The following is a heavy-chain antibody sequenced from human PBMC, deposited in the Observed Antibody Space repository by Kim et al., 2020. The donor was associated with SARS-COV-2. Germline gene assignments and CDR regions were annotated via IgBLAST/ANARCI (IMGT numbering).Heavy chain of an antibody. CDR3: AKAGANTGVFDH. Sequence: YYADSVKGRFTISRDNSKNTLYLQMNSLRAEDTAVYYCAKAGANTGVFDHWGQGTLVTVSS. D-gene: IGHD7-27*01. V-gene: IGHV3-23*01. J-gene: IGHJ4*02.